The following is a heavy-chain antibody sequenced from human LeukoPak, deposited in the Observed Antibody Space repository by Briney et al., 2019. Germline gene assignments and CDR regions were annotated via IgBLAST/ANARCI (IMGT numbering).Heavy chain of an antibody. V-gene: IGHV3-30*18. CDR1: GFTFSSYG. CDR3: AKERGRVISALDY. Sequence: GGSLRLSCAASGFTFSSYGMHWVRQAPGKGLEWVAVISYDGSNKYYADSVKGRFTISRDNSKNTLYLQMNSLRAEDTAVYYCAKERGRVISALDYWGQGTLVTVSS. CDR2: ISYDGSNK. D-gene: IGHD3-10*01. J-gene: IGHJ4*02.